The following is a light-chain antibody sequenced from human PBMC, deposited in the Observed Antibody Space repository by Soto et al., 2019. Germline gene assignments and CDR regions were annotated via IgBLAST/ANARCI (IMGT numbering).Light chain of an antibody. CDR2: DVS. CDR1: SSDVGGYNY. Sequence: QSALTQPASLSGSPGQSITISCTGTSSDVGGYNYVSWYQQHPGKAPKLMIYDVSDRPSGVSNRFSGSKPGNTASLTISGLQAEDEADYYCSSYTSGFYVFGTGTKVTVL. CDR3: SSYTSGFYV. J-gene: IGLJ1*01. V-gene: IGLV2-14*01.